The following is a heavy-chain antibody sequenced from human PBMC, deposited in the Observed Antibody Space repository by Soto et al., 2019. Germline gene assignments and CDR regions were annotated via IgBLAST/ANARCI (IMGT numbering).Heavy chain of an antibody. CDR3: ARAPSHGWFQHFDY. J-gene: IGHJ4*02. CDR2: IYPGDSDT. D-gene: IGHD6-19*01. CDR1: GYNFASYW. V-gene: IGHV5-51*01. Sequence: GESLKISCKGSGYNFASYWIGWVRQKPGKGLEWMGIIYPGDSDTRYSPSFEGHVTISADKSTSTAYMQWSSLGASDNAIYYCARAPSHGWFQHFDYWGQGTLVTVSS.